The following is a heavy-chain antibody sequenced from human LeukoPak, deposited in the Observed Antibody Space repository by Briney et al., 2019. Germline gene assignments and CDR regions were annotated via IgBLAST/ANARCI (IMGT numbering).Heavy chain of an antibody. CDR2: IYYSGST. J-gene: IGHJ4*02. D-gene: IGHD2-21*01. CDR3: ARHSDWTINY. V-gene: IGHV4-59*08. Sequence: SETLSLTCTVSGGSISSYYWSWVRQPPGKGLEWIGYIYYSGSTNYNPSLKSRVTISVDTTKNQFSLKLSSVTAADTGVYYCARHSDWTINYWGQGTLVTVSS. CDR1: GGSISSYY.